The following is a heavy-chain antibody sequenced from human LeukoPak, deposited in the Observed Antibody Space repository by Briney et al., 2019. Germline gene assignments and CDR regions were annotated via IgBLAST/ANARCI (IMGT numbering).Heavy chain of an antibody. CDR3: ASSNLATGAFDI. V-gene: IGHV4-38-2*02. J-gene: IGHJ3*02. CDR1: GYSISSGYY. D-gene: IGHD1-14*01. CDR2: IYHSGST. Sequence: SETLSLTCTVSGYSISSGYYWGWIRQLPGKGLEWIGSIYHSGSTYYNPSLKSRVTISVDTSKNQFSLKLSSVTAADTAVYYCASSNLATGAFDIWGQGTMVTVSS.